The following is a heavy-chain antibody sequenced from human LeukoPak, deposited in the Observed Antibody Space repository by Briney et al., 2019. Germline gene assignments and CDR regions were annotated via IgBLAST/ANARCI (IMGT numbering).Heavy chain of an antibody. CDR2: IIPIFGTA. J-gene: IGHJ4*02. CDR3: ARVIQYYGSGSLRFDY. CDR1: GGTFSSYA. D-gene: IGHD3-10*01. Sequence: SVKVSCKASGGTFSSYAISWVRQAPGQGLEWMGGIIPIFGTANYAQKFQGRVTIAADESTSTAYMELSSLRSEDTAVYYCARVIQYYGSGSLRFDYWGQRTLVTVSS. V-gene: IGHV1-69*13.